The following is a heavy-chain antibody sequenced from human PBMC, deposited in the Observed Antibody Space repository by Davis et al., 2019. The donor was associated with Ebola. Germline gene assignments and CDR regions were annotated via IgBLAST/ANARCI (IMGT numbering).Heavy chain of an antibody. CDR2: ISGRGSNT. V-gene: IGHV3-23*01. CDR3: AKDRFSVAGTRALFDP. J-gene: IGHJ5*02. Sequence: PGGSLRLSCAASGFTFSSYAMSWVRQAPGKGLEWVSGISGRGSNTYYADSVKGRFTISRDNSKNTLHLQMKSLRAEDTAVYYCAKDRFSVAGTRALFDPWGQGTLVSVSS. CDR1: GFTFSSYA. D-gene: IGHD6-19*01.